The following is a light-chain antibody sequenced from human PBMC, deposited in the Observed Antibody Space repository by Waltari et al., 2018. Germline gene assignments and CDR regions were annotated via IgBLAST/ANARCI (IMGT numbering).Light chain of an antibody. Sequence: QSALTQPASVSGSPGQSITLSCTGTSSDVGGYNYVSWYQQHPGKAPKLMIYDVSKRPSGVSNRFSGSKSGNTASLTISGLQAEDEADYYCSSYTSSSIFYVFGTGTKVTVL. CDR3: SSYTSSSIFYV. V-gene: IGLV2-14*01. CDR2: DVS. J-gene: IGLJ1*01. CDR1: SSDVGGYNY.